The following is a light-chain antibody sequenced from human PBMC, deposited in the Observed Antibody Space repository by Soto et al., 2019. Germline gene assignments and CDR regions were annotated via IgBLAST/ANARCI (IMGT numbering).Light chain of an antibody. CDR3: DSYTSTTIHV. V-gene: IGLV2-14*03. Sequence: QSVLAQPASVSGSPGQSISIPCTGTSSDVGAYEYVSWYQQHPGKAPKLLIYDVTYRPSGVSTRFSGSKSGNTASLTISGLQHEDEADYFCDSYTSTTIHVFGTGTKLTVL. CDR2: DVT. J-gene: IGLJ1*01. CDR1: SSDVGAYEY.